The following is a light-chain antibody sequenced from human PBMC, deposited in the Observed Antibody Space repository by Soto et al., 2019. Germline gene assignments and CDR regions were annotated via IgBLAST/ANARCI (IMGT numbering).Light chain of an antibody. CDR1: QSIRNNY. CDR3: QQYGDSRT. Sequence: EIVLTQSPGTLSVSPGERATLSCRASQSIRNNYLARYEQKPGQAPRLLIYDASSRATGIPDRFSGSGSGTDFTLTISRLEPEDFAVYYCQQYGDSRTFGQGTRVEI. J-gene: IGKJ1*01. V-gene: IGKV3-20*01. CDR2: DAS.